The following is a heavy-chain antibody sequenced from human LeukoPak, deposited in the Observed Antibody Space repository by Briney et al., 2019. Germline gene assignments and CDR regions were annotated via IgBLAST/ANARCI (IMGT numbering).Heavy chain of an antibody. CDR2: MYHTGTT. Sequence: SETLSLTCTVSGCSISSGYYWGWIRQPPGKGLEWIGSMYHTGTTSYNPSLRSRVTMSADTSKNQFSLELRSVTAADTAVYYCARVLDYYGSGTRDFDYWGQGTLVTVSS. J-gene: IGHJ4*02. V-gene: IGHV4-38-2*02. CDR3: ARVLDYYGSGTRDFDY. D-gene: IGHD3-10*01. CDR1: GCSISSGYY.